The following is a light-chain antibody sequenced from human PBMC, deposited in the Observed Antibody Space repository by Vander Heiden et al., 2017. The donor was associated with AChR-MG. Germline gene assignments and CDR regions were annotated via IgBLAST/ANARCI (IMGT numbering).Light chain of an antibody. CDR3: NSRDSSGNL. Sequence: SSALTQDPAVSVALGQTVRITCQGDSLRSYYASWYQQKPGQAPVLVIYGKNNRPSGIPDRFSGSSSGNTASLTITGAQAEDEADYYCNSRDSSGNLFGGGTKLTVL. J-gene: IGLJ2*01. CDR2: GKN. CDR1: SLRSYY. V-gene: IGLV3-19*01.